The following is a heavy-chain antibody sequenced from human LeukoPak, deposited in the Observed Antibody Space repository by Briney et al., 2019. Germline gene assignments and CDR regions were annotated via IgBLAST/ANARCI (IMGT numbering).Heavy chain of an antibody. V-gene: IGHV3-74*01. CDR3: AKRGDYGDYRAFDI. CDR1: GFTFSNYW. D-gene: IGHD4-17*01. J-gene: IGHJ3*02. Sequence: PGGSLRLSCAASGFTFSNYWMHWVRQAPGKGLVWVSRINSDGSSTDYADSVKGRFTISRDNSKNTLYLQMNSLRAEDTAVYYCAKRGDYGDYRAFDIWGQGTMVTVSS. CDR2: INSDGSST.